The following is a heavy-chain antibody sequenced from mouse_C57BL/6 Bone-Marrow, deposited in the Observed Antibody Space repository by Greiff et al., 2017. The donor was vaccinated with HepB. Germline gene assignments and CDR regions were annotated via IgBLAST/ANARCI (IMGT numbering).Heavy chain of an antibody. V-gene: IGHV2-9*01. Sequence: VQLVESGPGPVAPSPRLSITCTVSGFSLTSSGVDWVRQPRGKGLEWLGVIWGGGSTNYNSALLSRLRISKDNSKRQVFLKMNSLQTDETAMYYCAKHHGSSYNAMDYWGQGTSVTVSS. CDR3: AKHHGSSYNAMDY. J-gene: IGHJ4*01. CDR1: GFSLTSSG. D-gene: IGHD1-1*01. CDR2: IWGGGST.